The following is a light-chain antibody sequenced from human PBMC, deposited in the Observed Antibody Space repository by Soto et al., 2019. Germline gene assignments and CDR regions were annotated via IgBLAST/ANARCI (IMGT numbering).Light chain of an antibody. V-gene: IGKV1-17*01. CDR3: RQYKNSPMT. J-gene: IGKJ5*01. CDR1: EGIGND. CDR2: AAS. Sequence: DIQMTQSPSSLSASVGDRVTITCRASEGIGNDLGWYQQKPGKAPKRLIFAASSLQSGVPSRFSGSGSGTEFTLTISSLQPEDFATYYCRQYKNSPMTFGQGTRLEIK.